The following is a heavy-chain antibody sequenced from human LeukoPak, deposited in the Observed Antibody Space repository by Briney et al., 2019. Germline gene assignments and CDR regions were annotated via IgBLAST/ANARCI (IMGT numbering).Heavy chain of an antibody. CDR3: ARDPLRMFVSGSYYPA. CDR1: GGSVSSGSYY. CDR2: IYYSGST. Sequence: SETLSLTCTVSGGSVSSGSYYWRWIRQPPGKGLEWIGYIYYSGSTNYNPSLKSRVTISVDTSKNQFSLKLSSVTAADTAVYYCARDPLRMFVSGSYYPAWGQGTLVTVSS. V-gene: IGHV4-61*01. J-gene: IGHJ5*02. D-gene: IGHD3-10*01.